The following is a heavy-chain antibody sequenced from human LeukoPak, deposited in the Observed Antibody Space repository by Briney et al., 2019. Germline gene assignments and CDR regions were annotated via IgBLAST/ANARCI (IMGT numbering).Heavy chain of an antibody. CDR1: GGSFSGYY. CDR3: ARGRSYYYGSGSLDP. J-gene: IGHJ5*02. CDR2: INHSGST. V-gene: IGHV4-34*01. Sequence: SETLSLTCAVYGGSFSGYYWSWLRQPPGKGLEGIGEINHSGSTNYNPSLTSRVTISVDTSKNQFSLKLSSVTAADAAVYYCARGRSYYYGSGSLDPWGQGTLVTVSS. D-gene: IGHD3-10*01.